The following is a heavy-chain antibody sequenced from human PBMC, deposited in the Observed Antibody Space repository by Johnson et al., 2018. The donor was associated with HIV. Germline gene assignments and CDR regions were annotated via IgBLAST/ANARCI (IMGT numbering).Heavy chain of an antibody. D-gene: IGHD2/OR15-2a*01. Sequence: QLVESGGGLVQPGGSLRLSCAASGFTVRKGLEWVSVIYSGGSTYYADSVKGRFTISRDNSKNTLYLQMNSLRAEDTAVYYCAKNSAAFDIWGQGTMVTVSS. CDR3: AKNSAAFDI. CDR2: IYSGGST. CDR1: GFTVR. J-gene: IGHJ3*02. V-gene: IGHV3-66*01.